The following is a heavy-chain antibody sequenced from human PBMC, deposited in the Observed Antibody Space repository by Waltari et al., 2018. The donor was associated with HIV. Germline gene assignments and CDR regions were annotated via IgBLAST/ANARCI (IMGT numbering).Heavy chain of an antibody. V-gene: IGHV4-34*01. D-gene: IGHD2-2*01. CDR3: AKGLPPYCSSTSCDPAREDYYYYGMDV. CDR2: INQRGNT. J-gene: IGHJ6*02. Sequence: QVQLQQWGAGLLKPSETLSLTCAVYGGSFSGYYWSWIRQPPGKGLEWIGEINQRGNTNYHPSLKSRVTISVDTSKNQFSLKLSSVTAADTAVYYCAKGLPPYCSSTSCDPAREDYYYYGMDVWGQGTTVTVSS. CDR1: GGSFSGYY.